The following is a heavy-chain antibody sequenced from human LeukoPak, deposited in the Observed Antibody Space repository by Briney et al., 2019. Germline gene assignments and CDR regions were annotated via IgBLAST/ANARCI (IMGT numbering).Heavy chain of an antibody. Sequence: EASVKVSCKASGYTFTGYYMHWVRQAPGQGLEWMGWINPNSGGTNYAQKFQGRVTMTRDTSISTAYMELSRLRSDDTAVYYCARTSGYSYGLNFDYWGQGTLVTVSS. J-gene: IGHJ4*02. D-gene: IGHD5-18*01. CDR1: GYTFTGYY. V-gene: IGHV1-2*02. CDR3: ARTSGYSYGLNFDY. CDR2: INPNSGGT.